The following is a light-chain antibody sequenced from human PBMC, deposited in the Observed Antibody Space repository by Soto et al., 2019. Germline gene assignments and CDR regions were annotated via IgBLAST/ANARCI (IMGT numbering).Light chain of an antibody. Sequence: DIQMTQSPSSLSASVGDRVTITCRASQSISSYLNWYQQKPGKAPKLLIYAASSLQSGVPSRFSGCGSGTDFTLTISSLQPEDFATYYCQHTYITPNTFGQGTRLEIK. CDR2: AAS. CDR3: QHTYITPNT. CDR1: QSISSY. J-gene: IGKJ5*01. V-gene: IGKV1-39*01.